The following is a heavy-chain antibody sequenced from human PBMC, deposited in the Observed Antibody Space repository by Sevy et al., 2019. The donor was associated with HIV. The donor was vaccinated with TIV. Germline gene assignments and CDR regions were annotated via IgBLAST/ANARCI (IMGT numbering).Heavy chain of an antibody. J-gene: IGHJ3*02. Sequence: ASVKVSCKASGYTFTSYGISWVRQAPGQGLEWMGWISAYNGNTNYAQKLQGRVTMTTDTSTSTAYMELRSLRSDDTAVYYCARDLLPDYGGKRGNDAFDIWGEGTMVTVSS. D-gene: IGHD4-17*01. CDR2: ISAYNGNT. V-gene: IGHV1-18*01. CDR3: ARDLLPDYGGKRGNDAFDI. CDR1: GYTFTSYG.